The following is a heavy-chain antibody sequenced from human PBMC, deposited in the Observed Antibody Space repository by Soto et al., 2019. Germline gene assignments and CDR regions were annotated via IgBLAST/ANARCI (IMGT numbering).Heavy chain of an antibody. J-gene: IGHJ6*02. Sequence: GESLKFSCAASGFTFSDYYMSWIRQAPGKGLEWVSYISSSSSYTNYADSVKGRFTISRDNAKNSLYLQMNSLRAEDTAVYYCARDRSFGELFYAKYYYGMDVWGQGTTVTVSS. CDR2: ISSSSSYT. V-gene: IGHV3-11*06. D-gene: IGHD3-10*01. CDR1: GFTFSDYY. CDR3: ARDRSFGELFYAKYYYGMDV.